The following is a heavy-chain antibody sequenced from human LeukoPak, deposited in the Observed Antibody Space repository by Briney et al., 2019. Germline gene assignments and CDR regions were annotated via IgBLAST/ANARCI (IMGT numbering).Heavy chain of an antibody. D-gene: IGHD3-9*01. J-gene: IGHJ4*02. V-gene: IGHV3-7*01. Sequence: PGGSLRLSCAASGFTFSSYWMSWVRQAPGKGLEWVANIKQDGSEKYYVDSVKGRFTISRDNAKNSLYLQMNSLRAEDTAVYYCARVFPDMLTGLDFDYWGQGTLVTVSS. CDR3: ARVFPDMLTGLDFDY. CDR2: IKQDGSEK. CDR1: GFTFSSYW.